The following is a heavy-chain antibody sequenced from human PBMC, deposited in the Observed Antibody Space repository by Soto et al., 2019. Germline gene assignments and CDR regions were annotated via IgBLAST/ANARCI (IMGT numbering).Heavy chain of an antibody. CDR2: TYYRSKWYN. J-gene: IGHJ6*02. Sequence: SQTHSLTCATSGDSVSNKTAAWHWIRQSPSRGLEWLGRTYYRSKWYNDYAVSVKSRITITPDTSKNQFSLQLNSVTPEDTAVYYCARVGYCISTSCQERYYYYGMDVWGQGTTVTVSS. CDR3: ARVGYCISTSCQERYYYYGMDV. V-gene: IGHV6-1*01. CDR1: GDSVSNKTAA. D-gene: IGHD2-2*01.